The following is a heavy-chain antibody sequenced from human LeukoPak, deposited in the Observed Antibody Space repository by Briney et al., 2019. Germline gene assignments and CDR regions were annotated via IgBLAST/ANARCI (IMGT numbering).Heavy chain of an antibody. CDR3: AKEYCSGGSCYYFDY. Sequence: GGSLRLSCAASGFTFSSYAMSWVRQAPGKGLEWVSAISGSGGSTYYADSVKGRFTISRDNSKNTLYLQMNTLRAEDTAVYYCAKEYCSGGSCYYFDYWGQGTLVTVSS. CDR2: ISGSGGST. D-gene: IGHD2-15*01. J-gene: IGHJ4*02. V-gene: IGHV3-23*01. CDR1: GFTFSSYA.